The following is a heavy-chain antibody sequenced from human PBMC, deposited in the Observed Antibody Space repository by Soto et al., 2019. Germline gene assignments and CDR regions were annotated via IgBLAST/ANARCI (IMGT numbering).Heavy chain of an antibody. J-gene: IGHJ4*02. D-gene: IGHD3-3*01. CDR1: GGTFSNYA. V-gene: IGHV1-69*01. Sequence: QVQLVQSGAEVKKPGSSVKVSCKASGGTFSNYAISWVRQDPGQGLEWMGGIIPVFGTPKYAQKFQGRVTITADPSTNTVYMELSSLRSDDTARYYCAGGSFGVMITLDFWGQGTRVTVSS. CDR3: AGGSFGVMITLDF. CDR2: IIPVFGTP.